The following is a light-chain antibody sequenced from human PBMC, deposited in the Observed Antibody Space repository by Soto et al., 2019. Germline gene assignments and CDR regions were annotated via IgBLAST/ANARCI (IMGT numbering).Light chain of an antibody. CDR3: SSYTSSSTLWV. CDR1: SSDVGSYNY. Sequence: QSALTQPASVSGSPGQSITISCTGTSSDVGSYNYVSWYQQHPGKAPKVMIYEVSNRPSGVSNRFSGSKSGNTASLTISGLQAEDEADYYCSSYTSSSTLWVFGGGTKLTVL. V-gene: IGLV2-14*01. J-gene: IGLJ3*02. CDR2: EVS.